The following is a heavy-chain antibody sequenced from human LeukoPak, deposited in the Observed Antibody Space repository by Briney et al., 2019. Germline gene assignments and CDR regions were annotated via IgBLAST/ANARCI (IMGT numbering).Heavy chain of an antibody. V-gene: IGHV4-61*10. CDR2: IYHSGST. D-gene: IGHD3-22*01. CDR3: ARVLPGGHYDSSGYYSVDAFDI. J-gene: IGHJ3*02. Sequence: KPSETLSLTCTVSGGSISSGSYYWSWIRQPAGKGLEWIGEIYHSGSTNYNPSLKSRVTISVDKSKNQFSLKLSSVTAADTAVYYCARVLPGGHYDSSGYYSVDAFDIWGQGTMVTVSS. CDR1: GGSISSGSYY.